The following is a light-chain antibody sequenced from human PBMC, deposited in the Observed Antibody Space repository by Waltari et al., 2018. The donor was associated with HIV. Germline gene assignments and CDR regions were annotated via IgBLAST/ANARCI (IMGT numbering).Light chain of an antibody. CDR1: SSDVGGYNY. V-gene: IGLV2-14*01. J-gene: IGLJ3*02. CDR2: EVN. Sequence: QSALTQPASVSGSPGQSITISCTGTSSDVGGYNYVSWYQQHPDKAPKLVIFEVNKRPSGVFNRFSGSKSGNTASLTISGLQAEDEADYYCSSYTSSRTLVFGGGTKLTVL. CDR3: SSYTSSRTLV.